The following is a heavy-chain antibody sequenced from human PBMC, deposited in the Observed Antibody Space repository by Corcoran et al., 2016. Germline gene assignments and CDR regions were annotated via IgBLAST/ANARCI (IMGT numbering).Heavy chain of an antibody. CDR3: ARKVVSSRSTGIFDY. CDR2: IDWDDDK. V-gene: IGHV2-70*01. J-gene: IGHJ4*02. Sequence: QVTLRESGPALVKPTQTLTLTCTFSGFSLSTSGMCVSWIRQPPGKALEWLALIDWDDDKYYSTSLKTRLTISKDTSKNQVVLTMTNMDPVDTATYYGARKVVSSRSTGIFDYWGQGTLVTVSS. D-gene: IGHD3-22*01. CDR1: GFSLSTSGMC.